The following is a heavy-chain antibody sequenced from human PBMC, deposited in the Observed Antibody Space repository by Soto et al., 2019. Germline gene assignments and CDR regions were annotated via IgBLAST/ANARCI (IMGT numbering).Heavy chain of an antibody. CDR1: GFNFSNHW. J-gene: IGHJ5*02. CDR2: ITSDGKSK. D-gene: IGHD3-9*01. CDR3: ARESDDWPLNSFDP. Sequence: GGSLRLSCAASGFNFSNHWMHWVRQRPAEGLVWVSRITSDGKSKAYAESVKGRFAISRDNAKNTLYLQMNGLTAEDTAVYYCARESDDWPLNSFDPWGQGTLVTVSS. V-gene: IGHV3-74*01.